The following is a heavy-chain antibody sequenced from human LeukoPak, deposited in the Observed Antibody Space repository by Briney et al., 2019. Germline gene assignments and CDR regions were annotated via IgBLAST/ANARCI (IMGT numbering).Heavy chain of an antibody. CDR2: ISGDGGST. CDR1: GFTFDDYA. D-gene: IGHD4-17*01. V-gene: IGHV3-43*02. J-gene: IGHJ4*02. CDR3: AKTADYGDYCDY. Sequence: GGSLRLSCAASGFTFDDYAMHWVRQAPGKGLEWVSLISGDGGSTYYADSVKGRFTISRDNSKNTLYLQMNSLRAEDTAVYYCAKTADYGDYCDYWGQGTLVTVSS.